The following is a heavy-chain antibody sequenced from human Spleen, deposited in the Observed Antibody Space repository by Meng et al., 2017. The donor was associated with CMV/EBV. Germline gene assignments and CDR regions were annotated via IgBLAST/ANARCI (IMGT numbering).Heavy chain of an antibody. Sequence: GESLKISCAASGFTFTGYWMHWVRQAPGKGLVWVSRINSDGSDRTYADSVKGQFTISRDNAKNTLYLQMSSLRAEDTAVYYCARGLRDNFFYYGMDVWGQGTTVTVSS. J-gene: IGHJ6*02. V-gene: IGHV3-74*01. CDR2: INSDGSDR. CDR1: GFTFTGYW. D-gene: IGHD1-1*01. CDR3: ARGLRDNFFYYGMDV.